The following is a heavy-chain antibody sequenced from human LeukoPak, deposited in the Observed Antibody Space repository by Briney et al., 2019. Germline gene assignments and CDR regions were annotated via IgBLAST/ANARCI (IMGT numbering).Heavy chain of an antibody. J-gene: IGHJ4*02. CDR2: ISYDGTNK. CDR1: GFTFSVSG. CDR3: AGGYSHFDY. V-gene: IGHV3-30*03. Sequence: PGGSLRLSCAASGFTFSVSGMRWVRQAPGKGLEWVAVISYDGTNKYYADSVKGRFAISRDNSKNTLYLQMNSLRAEDTAVYYCAGGYSHFDYWGQGTLVTASS. D-gene: IGHD4-11*01.